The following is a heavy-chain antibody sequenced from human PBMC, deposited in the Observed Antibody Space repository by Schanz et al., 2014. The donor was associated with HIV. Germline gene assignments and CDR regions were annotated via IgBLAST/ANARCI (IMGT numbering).Heavy chain of an antibody. V-gene: IGHV1-69*01. Sequence: QVQLVQSGAEVKKTGSSVKVSCKASGGTFRSNAITWVRQAPGQGLEWIGHFNVMLSKINSAQKFQGRVSMTADPSTNTAYMELSSLRSEDTAIYYCARHLPGGLFSPLNLWGQGTLVTVSS. CDR2: FNVMLSKI. D-gene: IGHD3-16*01. CDR3: ARHLPGGLFSPLNL. J-gene: IGHJ5*02. CDR1: GGTFRSNA.